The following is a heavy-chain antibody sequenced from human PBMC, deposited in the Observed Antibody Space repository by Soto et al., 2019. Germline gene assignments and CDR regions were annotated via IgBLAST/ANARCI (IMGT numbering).Heavy chain of an antibody. V-gene: IGHV4-59*01. CDR2: VYYNGAT. CDR1: GFSINTYY. J-gene: IGHJ4*02. CDR3: ATESIVVVAATRRDYFDF. D-gene: IGHD2-15*01. Sequence: SETLSLTCPFSGFSINTYYWSWVRQPPGKGLEWIGYVYYNGATNYNPSLKSRVTISVDTSKNQFFLKLSSVTAADTAVYYCATESIVVVAATRRDYFDFWGPGTLVTVSS.